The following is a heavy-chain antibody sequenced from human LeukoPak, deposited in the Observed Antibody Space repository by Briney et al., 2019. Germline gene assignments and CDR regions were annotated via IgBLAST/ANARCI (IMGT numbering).Heavy chain of an antibody. D-gene: IGHD2-15*01. J-gene: IGHJ4*02. Sequence: GESLKISCKASGYSFTTYWIGWVRQMPGKGLEWMGIIYPGDSDTRYSPSFQGQVTISADKSITTAYLQWSSLKASDTAMYYCARGRAYCSDGRCYDFDYWGQGTLVTVSS. CDR2: IYPGDSDT. V-gene: IGHV5-51*01. CDR3: ARGRAYCSDGRCYDFDY. CDR1: GYSFTTYW.